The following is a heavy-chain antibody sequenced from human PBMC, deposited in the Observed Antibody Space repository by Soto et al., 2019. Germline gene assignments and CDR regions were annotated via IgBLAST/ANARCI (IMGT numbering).Heavy chain of an antibody. Sequence: ASVKVSCKASGYTFTSYYMHWVRQAPGQGLEWMGIINPSGGSTSYAQKFQGRVTMTRDTSTSTVYMELSSLRSEDTAVYYCARDTTPAAGANRERFDYSGQGTLVTVSS. J-gene: IGHJ4*02. D-gene: IGHD6-13*01. V-gene: IGHV1-46*01. CDR1: GYTFTSYY. CDR2: INPSGGST. CDR3: ARDTTPAAGANRERFDY.